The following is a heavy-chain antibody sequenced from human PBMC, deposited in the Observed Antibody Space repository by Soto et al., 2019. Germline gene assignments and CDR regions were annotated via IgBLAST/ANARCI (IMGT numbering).Heavy chain of an antibody. V-gene: IGHV1-8*01. Sequence: VKVSCKASGYTFTSYDINWVRQATGQGLEWMGWMNPNSGNTGYAQKFQGRVTMTRNTSISTAYMEVNNLRSEDTAVYYCAKVRYSSPMGYYYGMDVWGQGTTVTVSS. D-gene: IGHD6-19*01. CDR1: GYTFTSYD. CDR3: AKVRYSSPMGYYYGMDV. J-gene: IGHJ6*02. CDR2: MNPNSGNT.